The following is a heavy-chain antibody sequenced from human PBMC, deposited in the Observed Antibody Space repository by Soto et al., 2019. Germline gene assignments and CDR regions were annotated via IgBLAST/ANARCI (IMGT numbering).Heavy chain of an antibody. Sequence: EVQLVESGGGLVMPGGSLRLSCIASGFSFSTYSMNWVRQAPGKGLEWVSSIRRSGDYTYYADSLKGRFTISRDNAKNSLSQQMISLRAEDTAVYYCARSTSLGGMDVWGQGTTVTVSS. D-gene: IGHD1-1*01. CDR3: ARSTSLGGMDV. CDR2: IRRSGDYT. J-gene: IGHJ6*02. CDR1: GFSFSTYS. V-gene: IGHV3-21*01.